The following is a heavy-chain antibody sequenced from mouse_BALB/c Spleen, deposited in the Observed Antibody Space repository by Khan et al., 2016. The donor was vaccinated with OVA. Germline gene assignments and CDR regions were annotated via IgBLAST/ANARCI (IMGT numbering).Heavy chain of an antibody. Sequence: QVQLKQSGAELARPGASVKMSCKASGYTFTSNTMHWVKQRPGQGLEWIVYINPRSSYTNYNQKFKDKATLTADKSSSTAYMQLSSLTSEDSAVYYGARRTTGYAMDYWGQGTSVTVSS. CDR3: ARRTTGYAMDY. CDR2: INPRSSYT. CDR1: GYTFTSNT. D-gene: IGHD2-14*01. V-gene: IGHV1-4*01. J-gene: IGHJ4*01.